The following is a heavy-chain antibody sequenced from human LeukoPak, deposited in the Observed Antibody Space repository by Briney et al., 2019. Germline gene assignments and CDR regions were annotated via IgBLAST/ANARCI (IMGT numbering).Heavy chain of an antibody. CDR3: ARGHYYDSSGYYDY. CDR2: IYYSGST. CDR1: GGSISSGGYY. V-gene: IGHV4-31*03. D-gene: IGHD3-22*01. Sequence: SETLSLTCTVSGGSISSGGYYWSWIRQHPGKGLEWIGYIYYSGSTYYNPSLKSRVTISVDTSKNQFSLKLSSVTAADTAVYYCARGHYYDSSGYYDYWSQGTLVTVSS. J-gene: IGHJ4*02.